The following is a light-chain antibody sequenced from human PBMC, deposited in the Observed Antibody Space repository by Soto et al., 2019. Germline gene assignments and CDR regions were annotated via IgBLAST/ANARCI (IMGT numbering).Light chain of an antibody. V-gene: IGKV3-15*01. CDR2: GAS. J-gene: IGKJ1*01. Sequence: EIVMTQSPATLSVSPGGRATLSCRASQSISGTLAWYQQKPGQAPRLLIYGASTRADGFPARFSGSGSGPDFTLTISSWQSQDFAVYYCQHYDNWPWTFGPGTKVEIK. CDR1: QSISGT. CDR3: QHYDNWPWT.